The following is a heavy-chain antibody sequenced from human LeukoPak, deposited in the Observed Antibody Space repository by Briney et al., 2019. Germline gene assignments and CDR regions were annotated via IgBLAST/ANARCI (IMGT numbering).Heavy chain of an antibody. Sequence: KPGGSLRLSCAASGFTLSDYHMSWIREAPGMGLEGVSYISAGGSTISYADSVKGRFIISRDNAKDSLYLQMNSLRAEDTALYYCARHTIAGYRRGLDYWGQGTLVTVSS. CDR1: GFTLSDYH. CDR3: ARHTIAGYRRGLDY. V-gene: IGHV3-11*01. CDR2: ISAGGSTI. J-gene: IGHJ4*02. D-gene: IGHD6-13*01.